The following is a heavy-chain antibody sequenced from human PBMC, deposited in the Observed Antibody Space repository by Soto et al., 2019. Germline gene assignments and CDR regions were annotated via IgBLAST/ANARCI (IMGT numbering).Heavy chain of an antibody. CDR3: ARGRDGYNLAVYFDY. CDR1: GGTFSSYA. Sequence: SSVKVSCKASGGTFSSYAISWVRQAPGQGLEWMGGIIPIFGTANYAQKFQGRVTITADESTSTAYMELSSLRSEDTAVYYCARGRDGYNLAVYFDYWGQGTLVTVSS. CDR2: IIPIFGTA. J-gene: IGHJ4*02. V-gene: IGHV1-69*13. D-gene: IGHD5-12*01.